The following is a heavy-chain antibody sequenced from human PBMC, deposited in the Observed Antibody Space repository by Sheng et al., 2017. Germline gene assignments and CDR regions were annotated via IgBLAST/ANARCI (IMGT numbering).Heavy chain of an antibody. CDR2: IYYSGST. CDR1: GGSISSSSYY. Sequence: QLQLQESGPGLVKPSETLSLTCTVSGGSISSSSYYWGWIRQPPGKGLEWIGSIYYSGSTYYNPSLKSRVTISVDTSKNQFSLKLSSVTAADTAVYYCARDQRYGSGSYNDYWGQGTLVTVSS. CDR3: ARDQRYGSGSYNDY. D-gene: IGHD3-10*01. J-gene: IGHJ4*02. V-gene: IGHV4-39*07.